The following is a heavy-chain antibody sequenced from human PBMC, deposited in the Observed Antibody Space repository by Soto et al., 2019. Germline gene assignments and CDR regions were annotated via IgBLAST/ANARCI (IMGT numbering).Heavy chain of an antibody. CDR3: ARLRYFDWLSPGDAFDI. D-gene: IGHD3-9*01. Sequence: QVQLQESGPGLVKPSETLSLTCTVSGGSISSYYWSWIRQPPGKGLEWIGYIYYSGSTNYNPSLQSRVTIPVDTSKNQSSLYLSCVTAADTAVYYGARLRYFDWLSPGDAFDIWGQGTMVTVSS. V-gene: IGHV4-59*08. CDR1: GGSISSYY. J-gene: IGHJ3*02. CDR2: IYYSGST.